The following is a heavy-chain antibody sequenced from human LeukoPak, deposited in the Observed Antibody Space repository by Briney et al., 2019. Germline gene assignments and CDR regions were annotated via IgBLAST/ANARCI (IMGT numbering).Heavy chain of an antibody. Sequence: SVKVSCKASGGTFSSYAIRWVRQAPGHGLEWMGGIIPIFGTANYAQKFQGRVTITADESTSTAYMELSSLRSEDTAVYYCARGRYYYDSSGYLWFDPWGQGTLVTVSS. V-gene: IGHV1-69*13. CDR2: IIPIFGTA. CDR1: GGTFSSYA. D-gene: IGHD3-22*01. J-gene: IGHJ5*02. CDR3: ARGRYYYDSSGYLWFDP.